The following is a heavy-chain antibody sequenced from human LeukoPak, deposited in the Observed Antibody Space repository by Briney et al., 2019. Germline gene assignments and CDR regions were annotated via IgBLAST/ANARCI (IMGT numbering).Heavy chain of an antibody. CDR2: ISGSGGST. Sequence: PGGSLRLSCAASGFTFSSYAMHWVRQAPGKGLEWVSAISGSGGSTYYADSVKGRFTISRDNSKNSLYLQMNSLRAEDTAVYYCARDTYCTNGVCGHYYYYGMDVWGQGTTVTVSS. CDR1: GFTFSSYA. J-gene: IGHJ6*02. V-gene: IGHV3-23*01. D-gene: IGHD2-8*01. CDR3: ARDTYCTNGVCGHYYYYGMDV.